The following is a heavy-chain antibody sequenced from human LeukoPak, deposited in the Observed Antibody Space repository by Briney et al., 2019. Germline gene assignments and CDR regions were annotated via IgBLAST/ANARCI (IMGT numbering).Heavy chain of an antibody. CDR1: GFTFSNYA. Sequence: PGGSLRLSCAASGFTFSNYAMSWVRQAPGKGLEWVSLISGSGVGTYYADSVKGRFTISRDNSKNTLYLKMNSLRAEDTAVYYCAKVYSRDYGGNSFFDYWGQGTLVTVSS. CDR3: AKVYSRDYGGNSFFDY. CDR2: ISGSGVGT. D-gene: IGHD4-23*01. V-gene: IGHV3-23*01. J-gene: IGHJ4*02.